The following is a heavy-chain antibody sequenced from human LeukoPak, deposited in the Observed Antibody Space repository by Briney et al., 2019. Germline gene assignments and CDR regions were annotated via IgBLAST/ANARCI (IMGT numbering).Heavy chain of an antibody. J-gene: IGHJ4*02. CDR1: GGSISSHY. CDR3: ARSQSSGYYYVYDY. V-gene: IGHV4-59*11. CDR2: IYYSGST. Sequence: PSETLSLTCTVSGGSISSHYWSWIRQPPGKGLEWIGYIYYSGSTNYNPSLKSRVTISIEMSKNQFSLKLSSVTAADTAVYYCARSQSSGYYYVYDYWGQGALVTVSS. D-gene: IGHD3-22*01.